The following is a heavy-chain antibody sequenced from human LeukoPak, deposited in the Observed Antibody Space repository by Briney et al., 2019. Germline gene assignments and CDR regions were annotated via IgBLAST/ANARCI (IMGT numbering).Heavy chain of an antibody. CDR3: AKEGETYYDFWSGYYGTGVSKYYFDY. V-gene: IGHV3-23*01. CDR2: MSGRGGSI. Sequence: PGGSLRLSCAASGFTFSSYAMRWVRQAPGKGLEWVSAMSGRGGSIYYGDSVKGRFTISIDNSKNTLYLQMNSLRAEDTAVYYCAKEGETYYDFWSGYYGTGVSKYYFDYWGQGTLVTVSS. CDR1: GFTFSSYA. D-gene: IGHD3-3*01. J-gene: IGHJ4*02.